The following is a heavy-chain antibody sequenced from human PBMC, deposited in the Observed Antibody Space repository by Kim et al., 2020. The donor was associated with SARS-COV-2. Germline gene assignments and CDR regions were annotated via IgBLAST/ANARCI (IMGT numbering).Heavy chain of an antibody. CDR2: ISGSGGST. Sequence: GGSLRLSCAVSRFTFSNYAMSWVRQAPGKGLEWVSAISGSGGSTYYADSVKGRFTISRDNSKNTLYLQMNSLRAEDTAVYYCAKVIHSSGWYFFDYWGQGTLVTVSS. D-gene: IGHD6-19*01. V-gene: IGHV3-23*01. J-gene: IGHJ4*02. CDR3: AKVIHSSGWYFFDY. CDR1: RFTFSNYA.